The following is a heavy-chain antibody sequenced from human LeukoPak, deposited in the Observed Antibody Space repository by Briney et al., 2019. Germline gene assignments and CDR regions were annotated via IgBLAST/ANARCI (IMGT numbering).Heavy chain of an antibody. V-gene: IGHV4-59*08. Sequence: PSETLSLTCTVSGGSISSYYWTWIRQPPGKGLEWIGFIYYSGTTKYNPSLESRVTLSLDTSKSQFSLRLNSVTAADTAVYYCARRVAVPGSYYLDYWSQGTLVTVSS. CDR3: ARRVAVPGSYYLDY. CDR2: IYYSGTT. J-gene: IGHJ4*02. D-gene: IGHD2-2*01. CDR1: GGSISSYY.